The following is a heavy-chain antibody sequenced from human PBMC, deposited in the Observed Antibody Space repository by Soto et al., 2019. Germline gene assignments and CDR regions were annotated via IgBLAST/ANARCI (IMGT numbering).Heavy chain of an antibody. CDR3: ASHGYNSGCAFDY. V-gene: IGHV3-48*01. CDR1: GITFSSYT. J-gene: IGHJ4*01. Sequence: PGGSLRLSCAASGITFSSYTMNWVRQAPGRGLEWVSYISGSSSTTYYADSVRGRFTISRDNAKNSLYLQMNSLRAEDTAVYYCASHGYNSGCAFDYWGQGTLVTVSS. D-gene: IGHD6-19*01. CDR2: ISGSSSTT.